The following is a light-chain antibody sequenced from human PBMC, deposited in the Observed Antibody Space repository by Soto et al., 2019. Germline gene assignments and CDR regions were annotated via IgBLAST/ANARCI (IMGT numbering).Light chain of an antibody. Sequence: QMTQSPSSLSASVGDRVTITCRASQSISSYLNWYQQKPGKAPKPLIYTASSLQSGVPSRFSGSGSGTDFTLTISILHPEDFATYFCPQSYIIPITFCHVRLLEVK. J-gene: IGKJ5*01. V-gene: IGKV1-39*01. CDR2: TAS. CDR3: PQSYIIPIT. CDR1: QSISSY.